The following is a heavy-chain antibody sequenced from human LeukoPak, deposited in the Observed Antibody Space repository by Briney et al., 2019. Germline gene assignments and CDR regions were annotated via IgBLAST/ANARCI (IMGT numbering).Heavy chain of an antibody. CDR3: AREDKVVVPAAISYFDY. CDR1: RCSPIMYS. Sequence: SVKASCLLPRCSPIMYSTHWVRQPDGHGLEWVGIINPSGGSTSYAQKFQGRVTMTRDTSTSTVYMELSSLRSEDTAVYYCAREDKVVVPAAISYFDYWGQGTLVTVSS. V-gene: IGHV1-46*01. D-gene: IGHD2-2*01. J-gene: IGHJ4*02. CDR2: INPSGGST.